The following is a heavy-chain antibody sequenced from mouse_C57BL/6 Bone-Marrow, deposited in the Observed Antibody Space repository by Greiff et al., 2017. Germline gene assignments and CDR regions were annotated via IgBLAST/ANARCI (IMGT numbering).Heavy chain of an antibody. D-gene: IGHD2-1*01. J-gene: IGHJ3*01. CDR2: IDPSDSYT. V-gene: IGHV1-59*01. CDR3: ASNYPSWFAY. Sequence: QVQLQQPGAELVRPGTSVKLSCKASGYTFTSYWMQWVKQRPGQGLEWIGVIDPSDSYTNYNQKFKGKATLTVDTSSSTAYMQLSSLTSEDSAVYYCASNYPSWFAYWGQGTLVTVSA. CDR1: GYTFTSYW.